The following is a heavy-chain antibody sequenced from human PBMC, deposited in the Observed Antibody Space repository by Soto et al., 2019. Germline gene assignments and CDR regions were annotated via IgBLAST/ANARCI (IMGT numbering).Heavy chain of an antibody. V-gene: IGHV4-34*01. J-gene: IGHJ3*02. CDR3: ARDQYCGGDCYTWGDAFDI. CDR2: INHRGST. CDR1: GGSFSGYY. Sequence: PSETLSLTCAVYGGSFSGYYWSWIRQPPGKGLEWIGEINHRGSTNYNPSLKSRVTISVDTSKNQFSLKLSSVTAADTAVYYCARDQYCGGDCYTWGDAFDIWGQGTMVTVSS. D-gene: IGHD2-21*02.